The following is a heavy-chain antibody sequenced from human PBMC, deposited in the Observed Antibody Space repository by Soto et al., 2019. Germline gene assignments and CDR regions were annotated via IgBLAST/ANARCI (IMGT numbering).Heavy chain of an antibody. V-gene: IGHV1-69*06. CDR2: IIPIFGTA. CDR1: GGTFSSYA. D-gene: IGHD5-12*01. Sequence: GASVKVSCKASGGTFSSYAISWVRQAPGQGREWMGGIIPIFGTANYAQKFQGRVTITADKSTSTAYMELSSLRSEDTAVYYCAGGAPGYSGYDCGYWGQGXLVTVSS. J-gene: IGHJ4*02. CDR3: AGGAPGYSGYDCGY.